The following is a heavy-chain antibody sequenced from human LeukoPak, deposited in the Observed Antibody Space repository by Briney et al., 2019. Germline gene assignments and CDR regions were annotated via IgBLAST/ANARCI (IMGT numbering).Heavy chain of an antibody. CDR1: GFTVSSNY. Sequence: GGSLRLSCAASGFTVSSNYMSWVRQAPGRGLEWVSVIYSSGSTYYADSVKGRFTISRDNAKNSLYLQMNSLRAEDTAVYYCARDDSGSSRRIDWGQGTLVTVSS. J-gene: IGHJ4*02. D-gene: IGHD1-26*01. CDR3: ARDDSGSSRRID. V-gene: IGHV3-53*01. CDR2: IYSSGST.